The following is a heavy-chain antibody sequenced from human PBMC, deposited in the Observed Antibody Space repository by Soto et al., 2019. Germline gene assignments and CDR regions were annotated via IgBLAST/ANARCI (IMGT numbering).Heavy chain of an antibody. CDR2: IIPIFGTA. CDR1: GGTFSSYA. CDR3: ARGYCSSTSCYRGYYYYGMDV. V-gene: IGHV1-69*13. Sequence: ASVNVSCKASGGTFSSYAISWVRQAPGQGLEWMGGIIPIFGTANYAQKFQGRVTITADESTSTAYMELSSLRSEDTAVYYCARGYCSSTSCYRGYYYYGMDVWGQGTTVTVSS. J-gene: IGHJ6*02. D-gene: IGHD2-2*02.